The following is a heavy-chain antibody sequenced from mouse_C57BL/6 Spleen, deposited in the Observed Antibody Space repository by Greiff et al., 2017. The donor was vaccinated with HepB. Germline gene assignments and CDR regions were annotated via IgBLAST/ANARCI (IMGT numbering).Heavy chain of an antibody. CDR3: ARDHRDAMDY. V-gene: IGHV5-4*01. Sequence: DVQLVESGGGLVKPGGSLKLSCAASGFTFSSYAMSWVRQTPEKRLEWVATISDGGSYTYYPDNVKGRFTISRDNAKNNLYLQMSHLKSEDTAMYYCARDHRDAMDYWGQGTSVTVSS. D-gene: IGHD2-14*01. CDR2: ISDGGSYT. CDR1: GFTFSSYA. J-gene: IGHJ4*01.